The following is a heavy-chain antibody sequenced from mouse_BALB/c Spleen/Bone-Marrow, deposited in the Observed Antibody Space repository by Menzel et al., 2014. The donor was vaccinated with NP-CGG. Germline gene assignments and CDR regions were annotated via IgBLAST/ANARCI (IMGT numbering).Heavy chain of an antibody. Sequence: EVKLVESGGGLVQPGGSLKLSCATSGFTFSDYYMYWVRQTPEKRLEWVAYISNGGGSTYYPDTVKGRFTISRDNAKNTLYLQMSRLKSEDTAIYYCARQGIYYGYDPFAYWGQGTLVTVS. V-gene: IGHV5-12*02. CDR2: ISNGGGST. D-gene: IGHD2-2*01. CDR3: ARQGIYYGYDPFAY. CDR1: GFTFSDYY. J-gene: IGHJ3*01.